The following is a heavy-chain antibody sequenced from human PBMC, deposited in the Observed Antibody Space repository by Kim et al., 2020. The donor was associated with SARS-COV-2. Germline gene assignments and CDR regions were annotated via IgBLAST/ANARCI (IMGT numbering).Heavy chain of an antibody. D-gene: IGHD3-10*01. CDR2: FDPEDGET. V-gene: IGHV1-24*01. CDR3: ATVPGITMVRGHFDY. CDR1: GYTLTELS. Sequence: ASVKVSCKVSGYTLTELSMHWVRQAPGKGLEWMGGFDPEDGETIYAQKFQGRVTMTEDTSTDTAYMELSSLRSEDTAVYYCATVPGITMVRGHFDYWGQGTLVTVSS. J-gene: IGHJ4*02.